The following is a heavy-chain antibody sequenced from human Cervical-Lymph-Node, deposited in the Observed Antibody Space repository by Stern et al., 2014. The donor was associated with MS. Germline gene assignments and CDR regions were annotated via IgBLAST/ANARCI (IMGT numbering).Heavy chain of an antibody. D-gene: IGHD1-1*01. J-gene: IGHJ4*02. CDR3: ANGGTTWN. Sequence: EVQLVESGGGEVQSGGSLRLSCVASDLAFSTYWMNWVRQAPGKGLQWATNTNQAGSEKYYVDSVKGRFPISRDNAKKSLYLQMNNLRSEDTAVYYCANGGTTWNWGQGTLVTVSS. CDR1: DLAFSTYW. CDR2: TNQAGSEK. V-gene: IGHV3-7*03.